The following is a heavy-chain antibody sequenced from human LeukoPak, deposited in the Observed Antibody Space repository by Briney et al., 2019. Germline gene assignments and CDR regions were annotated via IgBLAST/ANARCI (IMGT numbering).Heavy chain of an antibody. Sequence: SETLSLTCTVSGGSISSYYWSWIRQPAGKGLEWIGRIYTSGSTNYNPSLKSRVTMSVDTSKNQFSLKLSSVTAADTAVYYCARGSYYDSSGFDNWFDPWGQGTLVTVSS. CDR1: GGSISSYY. CDR2: IYTSGST. CDR3: ARGSYYDSSGFDNWFDP. D-gene: IGHD3-22*01. V-gene: IGHV4-4*07. J-gene: IGHJ5*02.